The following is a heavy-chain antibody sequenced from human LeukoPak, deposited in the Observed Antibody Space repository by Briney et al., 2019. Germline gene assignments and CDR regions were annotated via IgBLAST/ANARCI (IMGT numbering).Heavy chain of an antibody. CDR1: XXXXXXGXYY. V-gene: IGHV4-61*01. J-gene: IGHJ4*02. D-gene: IGHD4-11*01. CDR3: ARDRVRGNSNPFFDY. Sequence: LXXTCTVXXXXXXXGXYYXXXXRXPXXXXXEXXXYIYYSGSTNYNPSLKSRVTISVDTSKNQFSLKLSSVTAADTAVYYCARDRVRGNSNPFFDYRGQGTLVTVSS. CDR2: IYYSGST.